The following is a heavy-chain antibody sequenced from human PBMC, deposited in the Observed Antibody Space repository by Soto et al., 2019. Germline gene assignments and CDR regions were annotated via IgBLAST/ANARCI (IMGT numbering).Heavy chain of an antibody. CDR1: GFTFGDYA. D-gene: IGHD3-16*02. V-gene: IGHV3-49*03. CDR3: TRWFGPFGGVIVIPYYFDY. J-gene: IGHJ4*02. Sequence: GGSLRLSCTASGFTFGDYAMSWFRQAPGKGLEWVGFIRSKAYGGTTEYAASVKGRFTISRDDSKSIAYLQMNSLKTEDTAVYYCTRWFGPFGGVIVIPYYFDYWGQGTLVTVSS. CDR2: IRSKAYGGTT.